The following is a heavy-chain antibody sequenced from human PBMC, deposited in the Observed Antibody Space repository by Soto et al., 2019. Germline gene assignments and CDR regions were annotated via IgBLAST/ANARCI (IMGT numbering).Heavy chain of an antibody. CDR1: GYIFSNYG. D-gene: IGHD3-3*01. Sequence: ASVKVSCKASGYIFSNYGISWMRQVPGQGLEWMGWVSAYNGNSNYTQKFQGRVTITADKSTSTAYMELSSLRYDDTAIYYCATSYDSGFDPWGHGTLVTVSS. CDR3: ATSYDSGFDP. V-gene: IGHV1-18*01. J-gene: IGHJ5*02. CDR2: VSAYNGNS.